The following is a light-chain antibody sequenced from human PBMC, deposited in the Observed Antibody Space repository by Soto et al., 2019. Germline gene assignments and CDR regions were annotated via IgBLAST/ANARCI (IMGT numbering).Light chain of an antibody. Sequence: EIVMTQSPATLSVSPGERATLSCRASQSVNSDLAWYQQRPGQAPRLLIYGASTRATGIPARFSGSGSGTDFTLTISSLHPEDFATYFCQQSYNTPRTFGQGTKVETK. J-gene: IGKJ1*01. CDR2: GAS. V-gene: IGKV3-15*01. CDR1: QSVNSD. CDR3: QQSYNTPRT.